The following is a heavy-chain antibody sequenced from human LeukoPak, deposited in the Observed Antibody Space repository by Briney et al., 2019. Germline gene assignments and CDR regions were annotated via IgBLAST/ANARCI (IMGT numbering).Heavy chain of an antibody. CDR2: INPNSGGT. CDR3: ARYAPGWFDP. V-gene: IGHV1-2*04. J-gene: IGHJ5*02. CDR1: GYTFTGYY. Sequence: GASVKVSCKASGYTFTGYYMLWVRQAPGQGLEWMGWINPNSGGTNYAQKFQGWATMTRDTSISTAYMELSRLRSDDTAVYYCARYAPGWFDPWGQGTLVTVSS. D-gene: IGHD2-2*01.